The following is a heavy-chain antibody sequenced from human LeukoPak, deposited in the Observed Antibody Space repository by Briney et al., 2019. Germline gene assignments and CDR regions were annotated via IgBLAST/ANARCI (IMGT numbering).Heavy chain of an antibody. V-gene: IGHV1-2*02. J-gene: IGHJ4*02. CDR3: TRGGDYDGPNYFDY. CDR1: GYTFTVYY. D-gene: IGHD3-22*01. CDR2: INLNRGST. Sequence: AAVNVSCKASGYTFTVYYMHWVRYAPGPGNEWLGWINLNRGSTHYVQKFQGKVTMTRDTSISTAYMDLSSLRSDDTAVYYCTRGGDYDGPNYFDYWGQGTLVTVSS.